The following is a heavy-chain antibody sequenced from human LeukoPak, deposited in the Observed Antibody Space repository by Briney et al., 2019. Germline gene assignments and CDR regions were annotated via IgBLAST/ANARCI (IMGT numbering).Heavy chain of an antibody. V-gene: IGHV1-46*01. CDR3: ARDSSGWF. J-gene: IGHJ4*02. CDR2: INPSGGST. D-gene: IGHD6-19*01. CDR1: GYTFTSYY. Sequence: ASVKVSCKASGYTFTSYYMHWVRQAPGQGLEWMGIINPSGGSTSYAQKFQGRVTMTRDTSISTAYMELSRLRSDDTAVYYCARDSSGWFWGQGTLVTVSS.